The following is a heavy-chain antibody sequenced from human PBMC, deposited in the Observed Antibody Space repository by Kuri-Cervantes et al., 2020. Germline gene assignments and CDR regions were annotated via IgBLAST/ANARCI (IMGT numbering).Heavy chain of an antibody. CDR2: IYYSGST. CDR1: GGSISSGGYY. V-gene: IGHV4-31*03. Sequence: SETLSLTCTVPGGSISSGGYYWSWIRQHPGKGLEWIGYIYYSGSTYYNPSLKSRVTISVDTSKNQFSLKLSSVTAADTAVYYCASQSSGSLSYLDYWGQGTLVTVSS. CDR3: ASQSSGSLSYLDY. D-gene: IGHD3-22*01. J-gene: IGHJ4*02.